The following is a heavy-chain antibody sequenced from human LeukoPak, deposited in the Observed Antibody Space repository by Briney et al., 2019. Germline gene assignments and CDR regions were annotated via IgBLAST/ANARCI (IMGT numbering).Heavy chain of an antibody. V-gene: IGHV1-8*03. J-gene: IGHJ4*02. Sequence: ASVKVSCKASGYTFTILDINWVRQATGQGLEWMGWINPNSGNRGYAQKFQGRVTITRDTSISTAYMELSSLKSEDTAVYYCARVDGSPDYWGQGTLVTVSS. D-gene: IGHD2-15*01. CDR2: INPNSGNR. CDR3: ARVDGSPDY. CDR1: GYTFTILD.